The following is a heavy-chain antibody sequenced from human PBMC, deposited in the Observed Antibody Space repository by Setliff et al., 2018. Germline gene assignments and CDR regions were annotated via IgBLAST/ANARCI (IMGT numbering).Heavy chain of an antibody. CDR2: VYPGDSDT. CDR3: ARVGIKGGYYFDY. Sequence: GESLKISCQASGYSFSTFWIGWVRQMPGKGLEWMGIVYPGDSDTRYSPSFRGQVTISADKSISTAYLQWSSLKASDTAIYYCARVGIKGGYYFDYWGQGTLVTVSS. D-gene: IGHD7-27*01. J-gene: IGHJ4*02. V-gene: IGHV5-51*01. CDR1: GYSFSTFW.